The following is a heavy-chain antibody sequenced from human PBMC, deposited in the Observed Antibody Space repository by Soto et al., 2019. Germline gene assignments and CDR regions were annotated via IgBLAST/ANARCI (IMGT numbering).Heavy chain of an antibody. CDR3: AKASDGLGYFDY. CDR1: GYSLSTSFW. V-gene: IGHV4-4*02. J-gene: IGHJ4*02. CDR2: LYHVGST. Sequence: LETLSLTCTVSGYSLSTSFWWTWVRQSPGKGLEWIGQLYHVGSTNYNPALKSRVTISVDKSKNLFSLKLTCVNAADTTVFYFAKASDGLGYFDYWGQGGLVTVSS.